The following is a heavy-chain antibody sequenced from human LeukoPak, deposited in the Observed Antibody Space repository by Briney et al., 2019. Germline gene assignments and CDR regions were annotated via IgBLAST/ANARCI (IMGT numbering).Heavy chain of an antibody. D-gene: IGHD2-2*01. Sequence: SETLSLTCTVSGGSISSSSYYWSWIRQPPGKGLEWIGEINHSGSTNYNPSLKSRVTISVDTSKNQFSLKLSSVTAADTAVYYCARGNFNDCSSTSCSPYYFDYWGQGTLVTVSS. CDR2: INHSGST. CDR1: GGSISSSSYY. CDR3: ARGNFNDCSSTSCSPYYFDY. J-gene: IGHJ4*02. V-gene: IGHV4-39*07.